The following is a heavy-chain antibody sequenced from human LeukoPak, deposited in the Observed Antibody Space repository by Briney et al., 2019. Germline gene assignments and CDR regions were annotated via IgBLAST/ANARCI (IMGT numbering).Heavy chain of an antibody. V-gene: IGHV3-9*01. CDR1: GFTFDDYA. CDR3: AKALGVGPETNWFDP. J-gene: IGHJ5*02. Sequence: GGSLRLSCAASGFTFDDYAMHWVRQAPGKGLEWVSGISWNSGSIGYADSVKGRFTISRDNAKNSLYLQMNSLRAEDTALYYCAKALGVGPETNWFDPWGQGTLVTVSS. CDR2: ISWNSGSI. D-gene: IGHD7-27*01.